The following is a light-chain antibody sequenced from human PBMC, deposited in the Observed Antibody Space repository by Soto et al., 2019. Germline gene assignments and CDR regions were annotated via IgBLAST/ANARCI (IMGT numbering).Light chain of an antibody. CDR3: QEWDSTLDLWI. CDR1: NIGSKS. CDR2: DDR. V-gene: IGLV3-21*02. J-gene: IGLJ2*01. Sequence: SYELTQPPSVSVAPGQTATITCGGSNIGSKSVHWYQQRPGQAPVLVVYDDRDRPSGIPDRFSGSNSGNTATLTISRVEVGDEADYHCQEWDSTLDLWIFGGGTKVTVL.